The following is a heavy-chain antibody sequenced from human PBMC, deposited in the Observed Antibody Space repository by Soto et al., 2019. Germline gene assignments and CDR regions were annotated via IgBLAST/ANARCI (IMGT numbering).Heavy chain of an antibody. J-gene: IGHJ4*02. D-gene: IGHD4-17*01. Sequence: QITLKESGPPLVKPTQTLTLTCTFSGFSLSTSGVGVGWIRQPPGKALEWLALIYWDDDKRYSPSLKSRLTITKDTSKHPVVLTMPTMDPVDTATYYCAHSLAASNSGYYEPINSFDYWGQGTLVTVSS. V-gene: IGHV2-5*02. CDR1: GFSLSTSGVG. CDR2: IYWDDDK. CDR3: AHSLAASNSGYYEPINSFDY.